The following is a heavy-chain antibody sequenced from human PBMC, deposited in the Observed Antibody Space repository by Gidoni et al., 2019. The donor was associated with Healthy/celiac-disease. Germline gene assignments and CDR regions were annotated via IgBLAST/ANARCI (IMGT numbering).Heavy chain of an antibody. Sequence: QVQLQQWGAGLLKPSETLSLTCAVYGGSFSGYYWSWIRQPPGKGLEWIGEINHSGSTNYNPSLKSRVTISVDTSKNQFSLKLSSVTAADTAVYYCARGLRGGNSGFDYWGQGTLVTVSS. J-gene: IGHJ4*02. D-gene: IGHD2-21*02. V-gene: IGHV4-34*01. CDR1: GGSFSGYY. CDR3: ARGLRGGNSGFDY. CDR2: INHSGST.